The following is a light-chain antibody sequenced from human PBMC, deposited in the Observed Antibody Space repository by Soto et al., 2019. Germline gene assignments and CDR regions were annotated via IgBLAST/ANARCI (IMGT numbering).Light chain of an antibody. CDR2: ATS. J-gene: IGKJ2*01. CDR3: QQSFDTPFT. CDR1: QSISSF. V-gene: IGKV1-39*01. Sequence: DIQMTQSPASLSASVGDRVTITCRASQSISSFLNWYQQKPGKAPKFLIYATSSVQSDVPSRFSGSGSGTDFTLTINRLQPEDFATYCCQQSFDTPFTFGQGTKLEIK.